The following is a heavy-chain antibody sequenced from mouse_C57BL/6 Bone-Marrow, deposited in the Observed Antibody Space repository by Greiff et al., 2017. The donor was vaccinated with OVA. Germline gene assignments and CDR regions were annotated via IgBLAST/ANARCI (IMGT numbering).Heavy chain of an antibody. Sequence: VQLKQSGAELVRPGASVKLSCTASGFNIKDDYMHWVKQRPEQGLEWIGWIDPENGDTEYASKFQGKATITADTSSNTAYLQLSSLTSEDTAVYYCTTLYGSSYDFDYWGQGTTLTVSS. CDR2: IDPENGDT. CDR3: TTLYGSSYDFDY. CDR1: GFNIKDDY. J-gene: IGHJ2*01. D-gene: IGHD1-1*01. V-gene: IGHV14-4*01.